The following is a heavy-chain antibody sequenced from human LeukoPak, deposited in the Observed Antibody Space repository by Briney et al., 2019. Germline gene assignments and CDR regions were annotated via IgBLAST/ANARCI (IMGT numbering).Heavy chain of an antibody. CDR2: ISSSSSTI. Sequence: PGGSLRLSCAASGFTFSSYSMSWVRQAPGKGLERVSYISSSSSTIYYADSVKGRFTISRDNAKNSLYLQMNSLRAEDTAVYYCARDGDSSGYYPYAEYFQHWGQGTLVTVSS. V-gene: IGHV3-48*01. D-gene: IGHD3-22*01. J-gene: IGHJ1*01. CDR3: ARDGDSSGYYPYAEYFQH. CDR1: GFTFSSYS.